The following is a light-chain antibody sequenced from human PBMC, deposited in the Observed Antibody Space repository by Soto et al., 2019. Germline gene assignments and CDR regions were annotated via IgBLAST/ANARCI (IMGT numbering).Light chain of an antibody. CDR2: DVS. V-gene: IGLV2-14*01. CDR1: SSDVGDYNY. Sequence: QSALTQPASVSGSPGQSITISCTGTSSDVGDYNYVSWYQQQPGKAPKLMIYDVSPRPSGVSNSVSGSKSGNTASLTISGRQAEDDADYYSNAYTSSSTLVLFGGGTKLTFL. J-gene: IGLJ2*01. CDR3: NAYTSSSTLVL.